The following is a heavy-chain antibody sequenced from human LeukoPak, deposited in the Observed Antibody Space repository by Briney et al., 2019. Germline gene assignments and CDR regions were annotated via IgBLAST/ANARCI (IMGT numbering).Heavy chain of an antibody. Sequence: PSEPLSLTCTVSGVSVSSDYWSWIRQPAGKGLEWIGRMYTSGSTSYNPSLKSRVTMSVDTSKNQFSLKLRSVTAADTAVYYCARTQHEEFDYWGQGILVTVSS. CDR3: ARTQHEEFDY. J-gene: IGHJ4*02. V-gene: IGHV4-4*07. CDR2: MYTSGST. D-gene: IGHD2-21*01. CDR1: GVSVSSDY.